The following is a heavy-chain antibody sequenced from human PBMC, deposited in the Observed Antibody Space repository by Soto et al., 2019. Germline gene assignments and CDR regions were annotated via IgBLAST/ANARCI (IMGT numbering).Heavy chain of an antibody. D-gene: IGHD2-15*01. CDR1: GGSIIAYC. CDR2: IYFGGTT. V-gene: IGHV4-59*08. CDR3: ARLGGFFQALDS. J-gene: IGHJ4*02. Sequence: SETLCVTCSVAGGSIIAYCGSWIRQTTGKGLEWIGYIYFGGTTKYNPSLKSRVSMSVDTSKNQFSLKLTSVTAADTAVYYCARLGGFFQALDSWGQGTLVTVSS.